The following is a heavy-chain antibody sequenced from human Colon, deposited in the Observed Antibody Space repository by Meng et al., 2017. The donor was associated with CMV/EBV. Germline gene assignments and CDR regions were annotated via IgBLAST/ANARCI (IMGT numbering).Heavy chain of an antibody. CDR1: GYTFTGYY. V-gene: IGHV1-2*02. D-gene: IGHD3-10*01. CDR3: ARDLRVWFGEFKN. CDR2: INPNSGGT. Sequence: QVRRVQSGCEVKKPGASVKVSCKASGYTFTGYYMHWVRQAPGQGLEWMGWINPNSGGTNYAQKFQGRVTMTRDTSISTAYMELSRLRSDDTAVYYCARDLRVWFGEFKNWGQGTLVTVSS. J-gene: IGHJ4*02.